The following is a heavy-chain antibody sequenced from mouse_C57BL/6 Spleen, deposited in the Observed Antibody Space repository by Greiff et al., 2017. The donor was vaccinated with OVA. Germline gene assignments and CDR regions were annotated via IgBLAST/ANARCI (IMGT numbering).Heavy chain of an antibody. D-gene: IGHD2-12*01. J-gene: IGHJ4*01. V-gene: IGHV1-82*01. Sequence: QVQLQQSGPELVKPGASVKISCKASGYAFSSSWMNWVKQRPGKGLEWIGRIYPGDGDTNYNGKFKGKATLTADKSSSTAYMQLSSLTSEDSAVYFCARVGVYDRAMDYWGQGTSVTVSS. CDR3: ARVGVYDRAMDY. CDR2: IYPGDGDT. CDR1: GYAFSSSW.